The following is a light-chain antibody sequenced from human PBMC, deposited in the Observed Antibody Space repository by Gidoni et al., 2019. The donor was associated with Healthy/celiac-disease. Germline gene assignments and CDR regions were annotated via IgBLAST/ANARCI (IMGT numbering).Light chain of an antibody. CDR3: QQYYSTPYT. CDR1: QSVLDSPNNKNY. V-gene: IGKV4-1*01. CDR2: WAS. J-gene: IGKJ2*01. Sequence: DIVMPQSPDSLAVSLGERATINCKSSQSVLDSPNNKNYLAWYQQKPGQPPKLLIYWASTRESGVPDRFSGSGSGTDFTLTISSLQAEDVAVYYCQQYYSTPYTFGQGTKLEIK.